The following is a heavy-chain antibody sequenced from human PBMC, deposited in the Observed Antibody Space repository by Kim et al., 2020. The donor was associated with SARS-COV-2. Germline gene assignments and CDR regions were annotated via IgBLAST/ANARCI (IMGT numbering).Heavy chain of an antibody. CDR3: ARGSYGNYYCGMDV. CDR2: ISYDGSNK. D-gene: IGHD3-16*01. CDR1: GFTFSSYG. J-gene: IGHJ6*02. Sequence: GGSLRLSCAASGFTFSSYGMHWVRQAPGKGLEWVAVISYDGSNKYYADSVKGRFTISRDNSKNTLYLQMNSLRGEDTAVYYCARGSYGNYYCGMDVWGQGTTVTVSS. V-gene: IGHV3-33*05.